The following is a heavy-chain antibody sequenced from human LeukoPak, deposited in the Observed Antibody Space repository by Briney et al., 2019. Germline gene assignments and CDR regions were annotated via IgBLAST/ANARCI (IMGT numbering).Heavy chain of an antibody. Sequence: EASVKVSCKVSGYTLTELSMHWVRQAPGKGLEWMGGFDPEGGETPIFAQKFQGRVTMTEDTSTDTAYMELSSLRSENTAVYYCATGTIYCSSCSDDYWGQGTLVTVSS. CDR3: ATGTIYCSSCSDDY. D-gene: IGHD2-2*01. V-gene: IGHV1-24*01. CDR2: FDPEGGET. CDR1: GYTLTELS. J-gene: IGHJ4*02.